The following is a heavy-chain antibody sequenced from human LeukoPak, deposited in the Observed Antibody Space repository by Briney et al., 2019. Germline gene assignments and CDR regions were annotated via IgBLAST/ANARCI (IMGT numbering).Heavy chain of an antibody. CDR2: LYSGGTT. Sequence: PGGSLRLSCAASGFTVSNSFMSWVRQAPGKGLEWVSILYSGGTTYYVDSVKGRFTISRDNFKNTLYLQMNSLRAEDTAVYYCARDDRIGAAGTFDYWGQGTLVTVSS. CDR3: ARDDRIGAAGTFDY. J-gene: IGHJ4*02. V-gene: IGHV3-53*01. D-gene: IGHD6-13*01. CDR1: GFTVSNSF.